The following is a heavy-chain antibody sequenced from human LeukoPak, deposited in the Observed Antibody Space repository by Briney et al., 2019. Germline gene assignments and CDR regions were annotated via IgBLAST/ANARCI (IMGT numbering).Heavy chain of an antibody. V-gene: IGHV3-23*01. Sequence: PGGSLRLSCAASGITASSYAMTWVRQAPGKGLEWVSTISGSGDRTLYADSVKGRFTISRDNAKNSLYLQMNSLRDEDTAVYYCARDMSLLWFGDPFDYWGQGTLVTVSS. CDR2: ISGSGDRT. J-gene: IGHJ4*02. D-gene: IGHD3-10*01. CDR3: ARDMSLLWFGDPFDY. CDR1: GITASSYA.